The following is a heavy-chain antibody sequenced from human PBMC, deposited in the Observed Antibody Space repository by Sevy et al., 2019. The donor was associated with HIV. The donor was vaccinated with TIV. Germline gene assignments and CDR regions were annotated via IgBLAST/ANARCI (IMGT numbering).Heavy chain of an antibody. CDR3: ARDRFGRELNDGGFDP. J-gene: IGHJ5*02. CDR2: IDWNGGST. Sequence: GGSLRLSCAASGFIFDDFGMSWVRQVPGKGLEWVSSIDWNGGSTTYADSVKGRFTISRDNAKNSLDLQMNSLRAEDTAVYYCARDRFGRELNDGGFDPWGQGTLVTVSS. D-gene: IGHD1-26*01. V-gene: IGHV3-20*04. CDR1: GFIFDDFG.